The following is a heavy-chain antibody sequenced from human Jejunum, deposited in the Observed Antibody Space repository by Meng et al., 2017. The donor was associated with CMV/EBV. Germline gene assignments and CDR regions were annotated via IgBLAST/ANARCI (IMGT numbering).Heavy chain of an antibody. CDR2: IYSGGST. CDR3: ARECAIMSCFGGLDN. J-gene: IGHJ4*02. Sequence: EVQLVESGGGLVQPGGSLRLSCVASGFTVSVNYMSWVRQAPGKGLEWVSVIYSGGSTSYADSVKGRFTISRDNSKNTVFLEMNRLTADDTAVYHCARECAIMSCFGGLDNWGQGTLVTVSA. D-gene: IGHD2-15*01. V-gene: IGHV3-53*01. CDR1: GFTVSVNY.